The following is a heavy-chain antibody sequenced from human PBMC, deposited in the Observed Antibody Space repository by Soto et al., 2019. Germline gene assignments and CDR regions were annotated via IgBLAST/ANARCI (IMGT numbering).Heavy chain of an antibody. CDR1: GFTFGHRW. J-gene: IGHJ4*02. D-gene: IGHD2-8*02. Sequence: EVPLVESGGGLVQPGESLRLSCAASGFTFGHRWMIWVRQAPGKGLECVASINQDGGETYYVDSVKGRFATSRDNARNSLFLQMNSLRVEDTAVYYCARAGSTGSVDYWGQGTLVTVSS. CDR3: ARAGSTGSVDY. V-gene: IGHV3-7*04. CDR2: INQDGGET.